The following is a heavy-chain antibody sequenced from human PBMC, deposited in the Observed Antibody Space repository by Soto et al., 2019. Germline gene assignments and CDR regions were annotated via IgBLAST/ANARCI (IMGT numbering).Heavy chain of an antibody. CDR3: VKSRATGPKSDFDY. Sequence: GGSLRLSCSASGFTFGTYTMHWVRQAPGRGPECVSTISSHGGRTFYADFVKGRFTMSSDNSKNTLYLQMSSLRLEDTAVYYCVKSRATGPKSDFDYWGQGTLVTVSS. V-gene: IGHV3-64D*06. D-gene: IGHD7-27*01. CDR1: GFTFGTYT. J-gene: IGHJ4*02. CDR2: ISSHGGRT.